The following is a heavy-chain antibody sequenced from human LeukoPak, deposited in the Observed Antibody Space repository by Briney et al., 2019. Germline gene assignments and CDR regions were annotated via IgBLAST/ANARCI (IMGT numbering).Heavy chain of an antibody. Sequence: SETLSLTCTVSGGSISSYYWSWIRQPPGKGLEWIGYIYCSGSTNYNPSLKSRVTISVDTSKNQFSLKLSSVTAADTAVYYCARAGIAAPFDYWGQGTLVTVSS. D-gene: IGHD6-13*01. CDR3: ARAGIAAPFDY. J-gene: IGHJ4*02. CDR1: GGSISSYY. V-gene: IGHV4-59*01. CDR2: IYCSGST.